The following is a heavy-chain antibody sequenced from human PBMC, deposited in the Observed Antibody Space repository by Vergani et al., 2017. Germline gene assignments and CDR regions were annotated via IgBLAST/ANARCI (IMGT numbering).Heavy chain of an antibody. Sequence: QVQLVESEGGVVQPGRSLTLSCVASVFTFSSHGMHWVRQAPGKGLECLAVIWYDGSNKYYGDSVKGRFTISRDNSKNTLYLQMNSMRVADTAVYYCAGWGNKKWLDSWGQGTRFTVSS. J-gene: IGHJ5*02. CDR3: AGWGNKKWLDS. CDR1: VFTFSSHG. D-gene: IGHD5-24*01. V-gene: IGHV3-33*01. CDR2: IWYDGSNK.